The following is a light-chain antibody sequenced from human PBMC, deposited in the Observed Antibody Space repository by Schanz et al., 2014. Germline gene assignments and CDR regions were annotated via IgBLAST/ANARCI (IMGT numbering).Light chain of an antibody. CDR2: EVS. Sequence: QSALTQPPSASGSPGQSVTISCTGTGSDVGGYNYVSWYQQHPGKAPKLMIYEVSKRPSGVPDRFSGSKSGNTASLTVSGLQAEDEADYYCSAYTSSSPLVFGGGTKLTVL. CDR3: SAYTSSSPLV. V-gene: IGLV2-8*01. J-gene: IGLJ2*01. CDR1: GSDVGGYNY.